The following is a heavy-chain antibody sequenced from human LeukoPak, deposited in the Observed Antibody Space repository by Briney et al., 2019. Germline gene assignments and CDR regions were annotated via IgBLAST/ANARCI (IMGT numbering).Heavy chain of an antibody. D-gene: IGHD3-10*01. Sequence: PGPTLVNRTQTHTQTCSFPGCALSTSGMCGICILQPPVKALQWLALIDWDGDKYYSTSLQTRRTISKDTSKNQVDLTITNMDPVDTATYYCARSYYGSLNHPFDYWGQGTLV. CDR3: ARSYYGSLNHPFDY. V-gene: IGHV2-70*01. CDR2: IDWDGDK. J-gene: IGHJ4*02. CDR1: GCALSTSGMC.